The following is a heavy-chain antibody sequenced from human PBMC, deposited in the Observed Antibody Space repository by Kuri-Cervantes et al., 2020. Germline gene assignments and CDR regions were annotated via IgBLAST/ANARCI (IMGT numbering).Heavy chain of an antibody. CDR1: GFSFDDYA. CDR2: TSWNGVSI. CDR3: AKTSLLRYTSGQLLGYFDY. Sequence: SLKISCAASGFSFDDYAMHWVRQAPGKGLEWVSGTSWNGVSIHYADSVKGRFTISRDNAKNSLYLQMNSLGAEDTAVYYCAKTSLLRYTSGQLLGYFDYWGQGILVTVSS. D-gene: IGHD2-2*01. V-gene: IGHV3-9*01. J-gene: IGHJ4*02.